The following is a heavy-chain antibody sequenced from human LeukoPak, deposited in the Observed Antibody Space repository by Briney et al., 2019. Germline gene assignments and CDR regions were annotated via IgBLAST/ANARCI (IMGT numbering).Heavy chain of an antibody. CDR1: GFTFSSYA. V-gene: IGHV3-30-3*01. CDR2: IPYDGSNK. D-gene: IGHD3-16*02. J-gene: IGHJ5*02. Sequence: GGSLRLSCAASGFTFSSYAMHWVRQAPGKGLEWVAVIPYDGSNKYYADSVKGRFTISGDNSKNTLYLQMNSLRAEDTAVYYCARKRRLSTNWFDPWGQGTLVTVSS. CDR3: ARKRRLSTNWFDP.